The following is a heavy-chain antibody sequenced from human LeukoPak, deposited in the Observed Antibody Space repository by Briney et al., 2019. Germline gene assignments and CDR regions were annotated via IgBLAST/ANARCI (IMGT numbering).Heavy chain of an antibody. CDR3: ASSYYYDSSGYSIDY. Sequence: PSETLSLTCAVYGGSFSGYYWSWIRQPPGKGREWIGEINHSGSTNYNPSLKSRVTISVDTSKNQFSLKLSSVTAADTAVYYCASSYYYDSSGYSIDYWGQGTLVTVSS. V-gene: IGHV4-34*01. J-gene: IGHJ4*02. CDR2: INHSGST. D-gene: IGHD3-22*01. CDR1: GGSFSGYY.